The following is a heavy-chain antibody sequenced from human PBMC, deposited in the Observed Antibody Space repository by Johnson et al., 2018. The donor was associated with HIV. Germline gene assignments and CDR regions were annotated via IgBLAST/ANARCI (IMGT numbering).Heavy chain of an antibody. D-gene: IGHD3-22*01. J-gene: IGHJ3*02. CDR3: ARAGANYYYDSSGYGAFDI. CDR1: GFTFSSYA. CDR2: IYSGGST. Sequence: QVQLVESGGGVVQPGRSLRLSCSASGFTFSSYAMHWVRQAPGKGLEWVSVIYSGGSTYYADSVKGRFTISRDNSKNTLYLQMNSLRAEDTAVYYCARAGANYYYDSSGYGAFDIWGQGTMVTVSS. V-gene: IGHV3-NL1*01.